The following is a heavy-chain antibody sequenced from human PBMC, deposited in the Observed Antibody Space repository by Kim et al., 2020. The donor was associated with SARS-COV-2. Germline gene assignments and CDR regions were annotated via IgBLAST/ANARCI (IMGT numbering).Heavy chain of an antibody. V-gene: IGHV1-69*13. Sequence: SVKVSCKASGVTFSSYAISWVRQAPGQVLEWMGGIILIFGTANYAQKFQGRVTITADESTSTAYMELSSLRSEDTAVYYCARAGFSGSLAQYYFDYWGQGTLVTVSS. CDR1: GVTFSSYA. CDR2: IILIFGTA. CDR3: ARAGFSGSLAQYYFDY. D-gene: IGHD3-16*01. J-gene: IGHJ4*02.